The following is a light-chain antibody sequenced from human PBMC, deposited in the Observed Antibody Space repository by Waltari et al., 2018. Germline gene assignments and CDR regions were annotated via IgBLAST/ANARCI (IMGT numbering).Light chain of an antibody. V-gene: IGKV2-30*02. CDR3: MQGTYWPRT. CDR1: QSLVHSDGITY. CDR2: KVS. Sequence: DVVMTQSPLSLPVIFGQTASITCRSSQSLVHSDGITYLNWFQHRTGQSPRRLICKVSNRDSGFPDRFSGSGSGTEFTLEISRVEAADVAVYYCMQGTYWPRTFGQGTKLEIE. J-gene: IGKJ2*01.